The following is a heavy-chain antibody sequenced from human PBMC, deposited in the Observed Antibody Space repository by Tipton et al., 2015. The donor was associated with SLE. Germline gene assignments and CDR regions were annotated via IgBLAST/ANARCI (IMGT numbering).Heavy chain of an antibody. D-gene: IGHD2/OR15-2a*01. CDR1: GASVSSFC. CDR3: ARQGEYSHSSGFWFDP. V-gene: IGHV4-59*08. Sequence: LRLSCTVSGASVSSFCWNWIRQSPGKGLEWIGCGCNSGSANYDPSLKSRGTISVDTSRNHFSLELTSVTAADTAIYYCARQGEYSHSSGFWFDPWGQGALVTVSS. CDR2: GCNSGSA. J-gene: IGHJ5*02.